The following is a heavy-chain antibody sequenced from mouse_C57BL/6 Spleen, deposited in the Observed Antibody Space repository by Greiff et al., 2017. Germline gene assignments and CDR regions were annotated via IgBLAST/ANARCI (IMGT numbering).Heavy chain of an antibody. D-gene: IGHD3-2*02. J-gene: IGHJ2*01. CDR1: GYAFRGSW. Sequence: QVQLKESGPELVKPGASVKISCKASGYAFRGSWMNWVKQRPGKGLEWIGRIYPGDGDTNYNGKFKGKATLTADKSSSTAYMHLSSLASEASAVYFCARRDSSGYVGYWGQGTTLTVSS. CDR3: ARRDSSGYVGY. CDR2: IYPGDGDT. V-gene: IGHV1-82*01.